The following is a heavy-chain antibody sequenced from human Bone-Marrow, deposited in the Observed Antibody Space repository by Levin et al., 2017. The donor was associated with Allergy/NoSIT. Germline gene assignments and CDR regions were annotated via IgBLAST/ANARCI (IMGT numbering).Heavy chain of an antibody. CDR3: ARGYQPTLFDY. J-gene: IGHJ4*02. CDR2: IYPGDSDT. V-gene: IGHV5-51*01. D-gene: IGHD2-2*01. Sequence: GASVKVSCKGSGYKFISHWIGWVRQMPGKGLEWMGIIYPGDSDTKYSPSFQGQVTISADKSINTAYLQWSSLRASDTAMYYCARGYQPTLFDYWGQGTLVTVSS. CDR1: GYKFISHW.